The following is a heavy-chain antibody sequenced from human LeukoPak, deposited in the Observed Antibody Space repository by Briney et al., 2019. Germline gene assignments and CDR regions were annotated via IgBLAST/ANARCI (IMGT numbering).Heavy chain of an antibody. CDR1: GGSFSGYY. Sequence: SETLSLTCAVYGGSFSGYYWSWIRQPPGKGLEWIGEINHSGSTNYNPSLKSRVTISVDTSKNQFSLKLSSVTAADTAVYYCARHQEGFFDYWGQGTLVTVSS. J-gene: IGHJ4*02. CDR3: ARHQEGFFDY. V-gene: IGHV4-34*01. CDR2: INHSGST.